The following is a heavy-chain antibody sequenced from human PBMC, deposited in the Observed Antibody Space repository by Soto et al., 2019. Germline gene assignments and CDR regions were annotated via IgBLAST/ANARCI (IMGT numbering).Heavy chain of an antibody. D-gene: IGHD3-10*01. CDR3: ARGYGSGSYSYYYYYMDV. CDR1: GYTFTSYD. V-gene: IGHV1-8*01. CDR2: MNPNSGNT. Sequence: ASVKVSCKASGYTFTSYDINWVRQATGQGLERMGWMNPNSGNTGYAQKFQGRVTMTRNTSISTAYMELSSLRSEDTAVYYCARGYGSGSYSYYYYYMDVWGKGTTVTVSS. J-gene: IGHJ6*03.